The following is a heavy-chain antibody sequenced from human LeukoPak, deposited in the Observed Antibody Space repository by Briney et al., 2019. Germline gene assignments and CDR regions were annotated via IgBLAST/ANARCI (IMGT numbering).Heavy chain of an antibody. D-gene: IGHD3-10*01. CDR1: GFTFSSYA. J-gene: IGHJ4*02. V-gene: IGHV3-30*02. CDR2: IRYDGSNK. CDR3: AKTPGYYGSGNFDY. Sequence: GGSLRLSCAASGFTFSSYAMSWVRQAPGKGLEWVAFIRYDGSNKYYADSVKGRFTISRDNSKNTLYLQMNSRRAEDTAVYYCAKTPGYYGSGNFDYWGQGTLVTVSS.